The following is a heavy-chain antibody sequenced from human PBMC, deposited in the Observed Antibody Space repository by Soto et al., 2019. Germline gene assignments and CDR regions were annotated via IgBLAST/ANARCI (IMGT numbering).Heavy chain of an antibody. V-gene: IGHV3-30-3*01. J-gene: IGHJ4*02. Sequence: GGSLRLSCAASEFTCSSYAMHWVRQAPGKGLEWVAIISYDGSNKYYAESVKGRFTISRDNSKNTLYLQMNSLRAEDTAVYYCARDRAWRFLEWSFDYWGQGTLVTVSS. CDR3: ARDRAWRFLEWSFDY. CDR2: ISYDGSNK. D-gene: IGHD3-3*01. CDR1: EFTCSSYA.